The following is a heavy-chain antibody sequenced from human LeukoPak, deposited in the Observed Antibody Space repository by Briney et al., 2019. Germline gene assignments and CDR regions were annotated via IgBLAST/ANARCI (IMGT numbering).Heavy chain of an antibody. Sequence: PSVTLSLTCTVSGGSISSGTYYWNWIRQPPGKGLEWIGSISYSGSTNYNPSLKSRVTMSVDTSKNQFSLNLTSVTAADTAVYYCARRGTTVVVDYWGQGTLVIVSS. CDR2: ISYSGST. CDR3: ARRGTTVVVDY. V-gene: IGHV4-39*01. D-gene: IGHD1-7*01. CDR1: GGSISSGTYY. J-gene: IGHJ4*02.